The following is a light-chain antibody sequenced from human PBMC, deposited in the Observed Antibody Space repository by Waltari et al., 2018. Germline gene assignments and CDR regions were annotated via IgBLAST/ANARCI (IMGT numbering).Light chain of an antibody. CDR2: KDT. CDR3: QSADTDFANHVL. J-gene: IGLJ2*01. V-gene: IGLV3-25*03. CDR1: ALPRLY. Sequence: SYDLTQPPSVSVSPGQTARITCSGNALPRLYSYWYQQKPGQAPLLLIYKDTQRASGIPERFSGSTSETTVTLTISGVQAEDEADYYCQSADTDFANHVLFGGGTQLTVL.